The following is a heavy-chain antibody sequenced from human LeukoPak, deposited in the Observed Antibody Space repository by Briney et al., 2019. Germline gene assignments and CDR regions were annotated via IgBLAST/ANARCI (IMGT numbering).Heavy chain of an antibody. CDR3: ATYLDGDYLIY. J-gene: IGHJ4*02. D-gene: IGHD2-8*01. Sequence: ASVKVSCKASGYTFTSYGISWVRQAPGHGLEWMGWISAYNGNTNYAQKLQGRVTMTTDTSTSTAYMELRSPRSDDTAVYYCATYLDGDYLIYWGQGSLVSVSS. CDR1: GYTFTSYG. V-gene: IGHV1-18*01. CDR2: ISAYNGNT.